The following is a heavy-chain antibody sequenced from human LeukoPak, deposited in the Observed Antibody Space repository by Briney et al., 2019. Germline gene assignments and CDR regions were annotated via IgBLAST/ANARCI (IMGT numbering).Heavy chain of an antibody. CDR1: GGSISSYY. V-gene: IGHV4-59*12. J-gene: IGHJ4*02. CDR2: IYYSGNT. D-gene: IGHD1-26*01. CDR3: ARGVNSGYFDY. Sequence: SETLSLTCTVSGGSISSYYWSWIRQPPGKGLEWIGYIYYSGNTKYNPSLKSRVTISVDTSKNQFSLKLSSVTAADTAVYYCARGVNSGYFDYCGQGTLVTVSS.